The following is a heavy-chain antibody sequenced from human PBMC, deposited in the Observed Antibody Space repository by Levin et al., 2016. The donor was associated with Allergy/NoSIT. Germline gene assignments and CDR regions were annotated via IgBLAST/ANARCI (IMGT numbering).Heavy chain of an antibody. V-gene: IGHV5-51*01. CDR3: ARQRLHSYGQGPFDY. D-gene: IGHD5-18*01. CDR2: IYPGDSNT. CDR1: GYSFTSYW. Sequence: KVSCKASGYSFTSYWIGWVRQMPGKGLEWMGVIYPGDSNTISSPSFQGQVSISADKSISTAYLQWSSLKASDTAIYYCARQRLHSYGQGPFDYWGQGTLVTVSS. J-gene: IGHJ4*02.